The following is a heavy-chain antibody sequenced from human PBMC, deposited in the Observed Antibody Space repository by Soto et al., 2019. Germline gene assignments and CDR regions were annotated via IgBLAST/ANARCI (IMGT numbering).Heavy chain of an antibody. CDR2: ISAYNGNT. V-gene: IGHV1-18*01. D-gene: IGHD4-17*01. Sequence: QGQLVQSGAEVKKPGASVKVSCKASGYTFTSYGISWVRQAPGQGLEWMGWISAYNGNTNHAQKLQGRVTMSTDKSTSTAYMELRSLRSDDTAVYYCARDLEDDYGDYDAFDIWGQGTMVTVSS. CDR1: GYTFTSYG. J-gene: IGHJ3*02. CDR3: ARDLEDDYGDYDAFDI.